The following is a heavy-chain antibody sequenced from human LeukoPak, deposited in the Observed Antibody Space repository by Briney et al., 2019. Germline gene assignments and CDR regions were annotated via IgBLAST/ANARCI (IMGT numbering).Heavy chain of an antibody. Sequence: GGSLRLSCSASGFTFSSYAMHWVRQAPGKGLEYVSAISSNGGSTYYADPVKGRFTISRDNSKNTLYLQMSSLRAEDTAVYYCVACSGGSCYGHYYYYYGMDVWGQGTTVTVSS. J-gene: IGHJ6*02. D-gene: IGHD2-15*01. CDR1: GFTFSSYA. CDR3: VACSGGSCYGHYYYYYGMDV. CDR2: ISSNGGST. V-gene: IGHV3-64D*06.